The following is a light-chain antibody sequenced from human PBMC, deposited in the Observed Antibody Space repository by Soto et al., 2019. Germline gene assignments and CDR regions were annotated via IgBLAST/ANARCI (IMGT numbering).Light chain of an antibody. CDR1: SSDVGGYNF. V-gene: IGLV2-14*01. CDR2: EVS. CDR3: SSYTSSGTSYV. Sequence: QSALTQPASVSGSPGQSITISCTGSSSDVGGYNFVSWYQQYPGKAPKVMISEVSNRPSGVSNRFSASKSGNTASLTIAGLQAEYEADSYCSSYTSSGTSYVFGTGTKVTVL. J-gene: IGLJ1*01.